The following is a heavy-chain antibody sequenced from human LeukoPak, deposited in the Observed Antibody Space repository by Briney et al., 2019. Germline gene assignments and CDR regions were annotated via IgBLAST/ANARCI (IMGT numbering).Heavy chain of an antibody. Sequence: PGGSLRLSCAASGFTFSSYSMNWVRQAPGKGLEWVSSISSSSSYIYYADSVKGRFTISRDNAKNSLYLQMNSLRAEDTAVYYCARDSGDSSGYYFDAFDIWGQGTMVTVSS. D-gene: IGHD3-22*01. CDR2: ISSSSSYI. J-gene: IGHJ3*02. CDR1: GFTFSSYS. CDR3: ARDSGDSSGYYFDAFDI. V-gene: IGHV3-21*01.